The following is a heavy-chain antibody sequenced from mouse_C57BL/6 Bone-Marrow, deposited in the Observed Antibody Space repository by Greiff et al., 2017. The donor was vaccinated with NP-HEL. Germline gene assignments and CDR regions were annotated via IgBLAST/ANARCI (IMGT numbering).Heavy chain of an antibody. Sequence: EVHLVESGGGLVQPGESLKLSCESNEYEFPSHDMSWVRKTPEKRLELVAALNSDGGSTYYPDTMERRVIISRDNTKKTLYLQMSSLRSEDTALYYCARHGSILRPFAYWGQGTLVTVSA. CDR3: ARHGSILRPFAY. CDR2: LNSDGGST. V-gene: IGHV5-2*01. CDR1: EYEFPSHD. J-gene: IGHJ3*01. D-gene: IGHD1-2*01.